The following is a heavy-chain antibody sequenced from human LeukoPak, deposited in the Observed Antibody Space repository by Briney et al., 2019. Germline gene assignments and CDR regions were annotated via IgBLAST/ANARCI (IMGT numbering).Heavy chain of an antibody. J-gene: IGHJ4*02. V-gene: IGHV3-30*02. CDR1: GFTFSSYG. D-gene: IGHD3-10*01. CDR3: ARAYYYGSGTTFGY. Sequence: GGSLRLSCAASGFTFSSYGMHWVRQAPGKGLEWVAFIRYDGSNKYYADSVKGRFTISRDNAKNSLYLQMNSLRAEDTAVYYCARAYYYGSGTTFGYWGQGTLVTVSS. CDR2: IRYDGSNK.